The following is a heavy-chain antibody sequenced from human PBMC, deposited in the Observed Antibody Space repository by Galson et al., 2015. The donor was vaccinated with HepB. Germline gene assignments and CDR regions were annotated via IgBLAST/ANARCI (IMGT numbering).Heavy chain of an antibody. J-gene: IGHJ4*02. CDR1: GFTFDDYT. CDR2: ISWDGGST. V-gene: IGHV3-43*01. D-gene: IGHD6-19*01. CDR3: AKDQSSTDSSGWYYFDY. Sequence: SLRLSCAASGFTFDDYTMHWVRQAPGKGLEWVSLISWDGGSTYYADSVKGRFTISRDNSKNSLYLQMNSLRTEDTALYYCAKDQSSTDSSGWYYFDYWGQGTLVTVSS.